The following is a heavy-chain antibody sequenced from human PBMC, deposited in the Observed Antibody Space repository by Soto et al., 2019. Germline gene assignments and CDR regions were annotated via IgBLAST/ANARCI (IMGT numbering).Heavy chain of an antibody. CDR3: ARIKWGLDYYSGMDV. CDR2: INPKTAAT. CDR1: GYTFSDYF. V-gene: IGHV1-2*02. Sequence: QVQLVQSAAAVKQSGASVKVSCKASGYTFSDYFIQWLRQAPGQGLEWVAWINPKTAATNYAKKFQDRVTVTSDTSFSTAYLELTRLRPDDTALYYCARIKWGLDYYSGMDVWGQGTAVTVSS. J-gene: IGHJ6*02. D-gene: IGHD1-26*01.